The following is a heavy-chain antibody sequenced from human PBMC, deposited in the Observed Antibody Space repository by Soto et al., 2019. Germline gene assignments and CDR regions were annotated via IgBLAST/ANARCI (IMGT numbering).Heavy chain of an antibody. CDR2: TYYRSKWYS. J-gene: IGHJ6*03. CDR3: ARGSWDDVSGHYYMDV. Sequence: QVQLQQSGPGLVKPSQTLSLTCDISGDSVSSNSAAWNWIRQTPSRGLEWLGRTYYRSKWYSNYAISVKSRVIVNPDTFKNQFSLQLNSVTPEDTAVYYCARGSWDDVSGHYYMDVWGKGTTVTVSS. V-gene: IGHV6-1*01. CDR1: GDSVSSNSAA. D-gene: IGHD1-1*01.